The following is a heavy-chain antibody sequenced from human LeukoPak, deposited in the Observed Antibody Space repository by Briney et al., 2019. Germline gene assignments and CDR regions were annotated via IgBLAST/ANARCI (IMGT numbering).Heavy chain of an antibody. D-gene: IGHD2-2*01. CDR2: IIPIFGTT. J-gene: IGHJ4*02. CDR3: ARDRARVVPAAPSDY. CDR1: GGTFNRYT. V-gene: IGHV1-69*06. Sequence: SLKVSPKAPGGTFNRYTSSRVRQTPGQGLEWMARIIPIFGTTNYARKFRGSDTLTADKSPRTDYMELSSLRSEDTAGYYGARDRARVVPAAPSDYWGQGTLVTVSS.